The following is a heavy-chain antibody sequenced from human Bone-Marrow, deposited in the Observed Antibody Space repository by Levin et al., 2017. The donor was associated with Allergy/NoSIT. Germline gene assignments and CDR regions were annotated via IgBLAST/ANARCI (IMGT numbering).Heavy chain of an antibody. J-gene: IGHJ6*03. Sequence: PSETLSLTCAVYGGSFSGYYWSWIRQPPGKGLEWIGEINHSGSTNYNPSLKSRVTISVDTSKNQFSLKLSSVTAADTAVYYCARARGLRPNLYYYYYMDGWGKGTTVTVSS. V-gene: IGHV4-34*01. D-gene: IGHD4-17*01. CDR1: GGSFSGYY. CDR2: INHSGST. CDR3: ARARGLRPNLYYYYYMDG.